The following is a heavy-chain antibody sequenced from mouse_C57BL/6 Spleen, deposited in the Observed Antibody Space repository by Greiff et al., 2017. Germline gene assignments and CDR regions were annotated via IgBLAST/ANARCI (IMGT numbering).Heavy chain of an antibody. J-gene: IGHJ1*03. Sequence: QVHVKQSGAELVKPGASVKISCKASGYAFSSYWMNWVKQRPGQGLEWIGQIYPGDGDTNYNGKFKGKATLTADKSSSTAYMQLSSLTSEDSAVYFCARTNAAYFDVWGTGTTVTVSS. V-gene: IGHV1-80*01. CDR2: IYPGDGDT. CDR3: ARTNAAYFDV. CDR1: GYAFSSYW. D-gene: IGHD1-3*01.